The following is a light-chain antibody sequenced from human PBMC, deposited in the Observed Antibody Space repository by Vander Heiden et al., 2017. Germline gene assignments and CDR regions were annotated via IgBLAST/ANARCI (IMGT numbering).Light chain of an antibody. Sequence: QPVVTHSSSASSSLGSSVKLTCTLSSAHSYLTVAWHQQQPGKAPRFLMKLEGSGTYTKGSGVPDRFSGSSSGADRHLTISNLQFEDEADYFCETWDRNTHFFGEGTTLTVL. CDR1: SAHSYLT. J-gene: IGLJ2*01. CDR3: ETWDRNTHF. CDR2: LEGSGTY. V-gene: IGLV4-60*02.